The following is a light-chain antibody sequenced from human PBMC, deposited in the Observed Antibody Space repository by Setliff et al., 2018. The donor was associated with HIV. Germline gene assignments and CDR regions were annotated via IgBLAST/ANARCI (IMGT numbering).Light chain of an antibody. J-gene: IGLJ1*01. Sequence: VLTQPPSASGSPGQSVAISCTGTSSDIGNHNHVSWYQQYPGKAPKLMIYELSQRPSGVPDRFSGSKSGNTASLTVSGLQAEDEADYYCASYAGDGVHDIYVFGTGTKVTVL. V-gene: IGLV2-8*01. CDR1: SSDIGNHNH. CDR2: ELS. CDR3: ASYAGDGVHDIYV.